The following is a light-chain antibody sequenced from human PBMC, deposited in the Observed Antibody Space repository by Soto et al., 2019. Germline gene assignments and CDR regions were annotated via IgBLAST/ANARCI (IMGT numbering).Light chain of an antibody. CDR1: SSDVGGYNC. J-gene: IGLJ2*01. Sequence: QSALTRPASVSGSPGQSITISCTGTSSDVGGYNCVSWYQQHPGKAPKLIIYNVSNRPSGVSNRFSGSKSGNTASLTISGLQAEDEGHYYCSSFTSSNTVLFGGGTKVTV. CDR3: SSFTSSNTVL. V-gene: IGLV2-14*01. CDR2: NVS.